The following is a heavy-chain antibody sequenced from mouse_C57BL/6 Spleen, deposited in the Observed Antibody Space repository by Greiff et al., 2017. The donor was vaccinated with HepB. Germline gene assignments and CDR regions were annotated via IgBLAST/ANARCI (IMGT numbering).Heavy chain of an antibody. J-gene: IGHJ1*03. Sequence: QVQLQQSGAELVKPGASVKLSCKASGYTFTEYTIHWVKQRPGQGLEWIGWFYPGSGSIKYNEKFKDKSTLTADKSSSTVYMELRIWTSEDSAVYFCAKHDLRLGLYWYFDVWGTVTTVTVSS. CDR3: AKHDLRLGLYWYFDV. CDR1: GYTFTEYT. CDR2: FYPGSGSI. V-gene: IGHV1-62-2*01.